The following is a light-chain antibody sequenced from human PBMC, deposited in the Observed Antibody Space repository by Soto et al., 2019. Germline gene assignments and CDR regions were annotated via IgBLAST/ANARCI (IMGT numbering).Light chain of an antibody. Sequence: QAVVTQPPSVSGAPGQRVTISCTGSGSNIGSAYDVHWYQELPGTAPILLIYANNNRPSGVPDRFSGSKSGTSASLTITALQAEDEADYYCQSYDDTLSGSVFGTGTKVTVL. J-gene: IGLJ1*01. V-gene: IGLV1-40*01. CDR3: QSYDDTLSGSV. CDR2: ANN. CDR1: GSNIGSAYD.